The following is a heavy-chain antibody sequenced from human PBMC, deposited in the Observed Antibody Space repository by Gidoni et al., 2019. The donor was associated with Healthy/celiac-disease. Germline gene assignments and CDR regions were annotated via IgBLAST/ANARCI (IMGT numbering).Heavy chain of an antibody. CDR2: ISAYNGNT. V-gene: IGHV1-18*01. CDR1: GYTFTSYG. J-gene: IGHJ4*02. Sequence: QVQLVQSGAEVKKPGASVKVSCTASGYTFTSYGIRGVRQAPGQGLEWMGWISAYNGNTNYAQKLQGRVTMTTDTSTSTAYMELRSLRSDDTAVYYFARDANPIVGEVYFDYWGQGTLVTVSS. CDR3: ARDANPIVGEVYFDY. D-gene: IGHD3-22*01.